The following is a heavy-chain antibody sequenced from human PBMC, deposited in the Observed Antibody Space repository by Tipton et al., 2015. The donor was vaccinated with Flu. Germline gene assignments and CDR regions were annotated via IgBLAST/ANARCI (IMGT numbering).Heavy chain of an antibody. Sequence: GLVKPSGTLSLTCAVSGGSISSGNWWSWVRQTPGKGLEWIGEISQTGSTNYYPSLMSRVTISIDTAIYYCARVVDVFCSGAGCHPSYPRGMDVWGPGTTVTVSS. J-gene: IGHJ6*02. CDR2: ISQTGST. V-gene: IGHV4-4*02. CDR1: GGSISSGNW. CDR3: PRGMDV. D-gene: IGHD2-15*01.